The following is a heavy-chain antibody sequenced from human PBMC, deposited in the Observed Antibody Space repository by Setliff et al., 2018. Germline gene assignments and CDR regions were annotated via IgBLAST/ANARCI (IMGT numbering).Heavy chain of an antibody. J-gene: IGHJ3*02. CDR3: ARAHSGSDFHDPFDI. CDR2: LNPSSGST. D-gene: IGHD1-26*01. Sequence: ASVKVSCKASGYSFTSNDINWVRQATGQGPEWMGWLNPSSGSTGYAPKFQGRVTITRSTSLSTAYMELSSLRSEDTAIYYCARAHSGSDFHDPFDIWGQGTMVTVSS. CDR1: GYSFTSND. V-gene: IGHV1-8*03.